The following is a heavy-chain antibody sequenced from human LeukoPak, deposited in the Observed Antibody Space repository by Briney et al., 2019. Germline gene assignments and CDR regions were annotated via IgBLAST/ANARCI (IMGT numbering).Heavy chain of an antibody. Sequence: GGSLRLSCAASGFTVSSNYMSWVRQAPGKGLEWVSVIYSGGSTYYADSVKGRFTISRDNSKNTLYLQMNSLRAEDTAVYYCARAHEGISYFDYWGQGTLVTVSS. CDR3: ARAHEGISYFDY. J-gene: IGHJ4*02. CDR1: GFTVSSNY. CDR2: IYSGGST. V-gene: IGHV3-53*01.